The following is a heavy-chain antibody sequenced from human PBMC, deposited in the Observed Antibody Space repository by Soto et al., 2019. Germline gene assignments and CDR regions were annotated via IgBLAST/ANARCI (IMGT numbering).Heavy chain of an antibody. CDR1: GGTFSSYA. CDR2: IIPIFGTA. V-gene: IGHV1-69*12. CDR3: AREGGSGNYRYYAMDV. Sequence: QVQLVQSGAEVKKPGSSVKVSCKASGGTFSSYAISWVRQAPGQGLEWIGGIIPIFGTANYAQKFQGRVTITADESTSSAYMELISLRSEDTAVYYCAREGGSGNYRYYAMDVWGQGTTVTVSS. D-gene: IGHD3-10*01. J-gene: IGHJ6*02.